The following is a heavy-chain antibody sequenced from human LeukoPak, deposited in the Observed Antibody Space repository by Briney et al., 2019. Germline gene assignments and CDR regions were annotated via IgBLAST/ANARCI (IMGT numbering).Heavy chain of an antibody. V-gene: IGHV1-18*01. J-gene: IGHJ6*03. CDR3: ARGILAAAGNYYYYYMDV. Sequence: GASVKVSCKASGYTFTSYGISWVRQAPGQGLEWRGWISAYNGNTNYAQKLQGRVTMTTDTSTSTAYMELRSLRSDDTAVYYCARGILAAAGNYYYYYMDVWGKGTTVTISS. CDR1: GYTFTSYG. CDR2: ISAYNGNT. D-gene: IGHD6-13*01.